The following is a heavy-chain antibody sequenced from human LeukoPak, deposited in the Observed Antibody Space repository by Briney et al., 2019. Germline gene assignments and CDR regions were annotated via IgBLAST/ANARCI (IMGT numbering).Heavy chain of an antibody. D-gene: IGHD6-13*01. V-gene: IGHV1-46*01. CDR3: ARPNLYSSSWPLDY. Sequence: ASVKVSCKASGYTFTNYYMHWVRQAPGQGLEWMGIINPSGGSTRYAQKFQGRVTMTRDMSTSTVYMELSRLRSDDTAVYYCARPNLYSSSWPLDYWGQGTLVTVSS. CDR1: GYTFTNYY. CDR2: INPSGGST. J-gene: IGHJ4*02.